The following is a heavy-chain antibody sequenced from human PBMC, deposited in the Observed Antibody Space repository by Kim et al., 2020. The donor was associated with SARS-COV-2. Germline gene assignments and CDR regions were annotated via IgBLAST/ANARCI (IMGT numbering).Heavy chain of an antibody. J-gene: IGHJ4*01. Sequence: SETLSLTCTVSGQSIKTNSFFWGWIRQPPGKGLEWMGTIYYAGNTYFNPSLRTRVTISVDSSSQFSLKLHSLTTTDTAVYFCARLNRGAYRYYFDYWGPGAQVTVSS. V-gene: IGHV4-39*01. D-gene: IGHD1-26*01. CDR2: IYYAGNT. CDR1: GQSIKTNSFF. CDR3: ARLNRGAYRYYFDY.